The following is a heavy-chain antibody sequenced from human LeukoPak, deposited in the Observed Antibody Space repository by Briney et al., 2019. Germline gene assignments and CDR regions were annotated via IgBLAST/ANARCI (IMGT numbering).Heavy chain of an antibody. V-gene: IGHV1-2*02. CDR2: INPNSAGT. J-gene: IGHJ4*02. CDR1: GYTFTSYY. D-gene: IGHD1-1*01. Sequence: ASVKVSCKASGYTFTSYYMHWVRQAPGQGLEWMGWINPNSAGTNYAHNFQGRVTMTRDTSTNTAYMDLSSLRSDDTAVYYCARGITTGAPYWGQGILVTVSS. CDR3: ARGITTGAPY.